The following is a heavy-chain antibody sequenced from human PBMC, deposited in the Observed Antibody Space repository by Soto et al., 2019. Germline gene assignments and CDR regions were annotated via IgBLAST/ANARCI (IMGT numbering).Heavy chain of an antibody. D-gene: IGHD2-21*01. CDR2: TRTDGGGT. J-gene: IGHJ3*01. V-gene: IGHV3-23*01. CDR1: GFTLSDFD. Sequence: EVQLLESGGGLVQPGGSVRLSCAASGFTLSDFDMGWVRQAPGKGLEWISLTRTDGGGTYYAYSVEGRLTVSRDTSTNTLYLQMNNLRGEDTALYYCVKDRRGGEYPAVDLWGQGTMVTVSS. CDR3: VKDRRGGEYPAVDL.